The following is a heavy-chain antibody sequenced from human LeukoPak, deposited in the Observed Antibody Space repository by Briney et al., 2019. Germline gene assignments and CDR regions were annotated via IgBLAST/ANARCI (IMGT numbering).Heavy chain of an antibody. V-gene: IGHV4-61*02. CDR2: IYTSGST. CDR3: ARDRVGIAARPGDYYYCYYMDV. CDR1: GGSISSGSYY. Sequence: NTSETLSLTCTVSGGSISSGSYYWSWIRQPAGKGLEWIGRIYTSGSTNYNPSLKSRVTISVDTSKNQFSLKLSSVTAADTAVYYCARDRVGIAARPGDYYYCYYMDVWGKGTTVTVSS. D-gene: IGHD6-6*01. J-gene: IGHJ6*03.